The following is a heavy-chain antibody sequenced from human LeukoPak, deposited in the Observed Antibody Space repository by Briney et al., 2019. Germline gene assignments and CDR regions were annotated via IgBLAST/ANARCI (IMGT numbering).Heavy chain of an antibody. CDR3: ARDKMVAQEIDY. D-gene: IGHD2-15*01. CDR2: ISSSSSYI. Sequence: PGGSLRLSCAASGFTFSSYSMNWVRQAPGKGLEWVSSISSSSSYIYYADSVKGRFTISRDNAKNSLYLQMNSLRAEDTAVYYCARDKMVAQEIDYWGQGTLVTVSS. V-gene: IGHV3-21*01. J-gene: IGHJ4*02. CDR1: GFTFSSYS.